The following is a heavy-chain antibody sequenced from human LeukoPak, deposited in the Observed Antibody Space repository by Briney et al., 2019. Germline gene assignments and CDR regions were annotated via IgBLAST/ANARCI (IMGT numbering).Heavy chain of an antibody. Sequence: SSETLSLTCTVSGGSINSYYWSWIRQPPGKGLEWIGYIYYSGNTNYNPSLKSRVTISVDTSKNHSSLKLNSVTAADTATYYCARWNYYESSRAFDIWGQGTMVTVSS. V-gene: IGHV4-59*01. J-gene: IGHJ3*02. D-gene: IGHD3-22*01. CDR2: IYYSGNT. CDR1: GGSINSYY. CDR3: ARWNYYESSRAFDI.